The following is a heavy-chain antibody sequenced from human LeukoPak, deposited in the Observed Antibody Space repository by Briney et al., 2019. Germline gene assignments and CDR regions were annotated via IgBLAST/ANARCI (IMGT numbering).Heavy chain of an antibody. D-gene: IGHD3-10*01. Sequence: SETLSLTCAVSGGSISSSNWWSWVRQPPGKGLEWIGEIYHSGSTNYNPSLKSRVTISVDTSKNQFSLKLNSVTAADTAVYYCVRGDYLYYFDYWGQGTLVTVSS. CDR2: IYHSGST. V-gene: IGHV4-4*02. J-gene: IGHJ4*02. CDR3: VRGDYLYYFDY. CDR1: GGSISSSNW.